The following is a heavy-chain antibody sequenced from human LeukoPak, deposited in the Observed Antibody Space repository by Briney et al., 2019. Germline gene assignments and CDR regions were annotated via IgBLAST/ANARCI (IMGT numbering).Heavy chain of an antibody. V-gene: IGHV4-34*01. CDR1: GGSFSGYY. J-gene: IGHJ4*02. D-gene: IGHD3-22*01. CDR2: INHSGST. Sequence: PSETLSLTCAVYGGSFSGYYWSWIRQPPGKGLEWIGEINHSGSTNYNPSLKSRVTISVDTSKNQFSLKLSSVTAADTAVYYCARLPEDYYDSSGYYPSSDYWGQGTLVTVSS. CDR3: ARLPEDYYDSSGYYPSSDY.